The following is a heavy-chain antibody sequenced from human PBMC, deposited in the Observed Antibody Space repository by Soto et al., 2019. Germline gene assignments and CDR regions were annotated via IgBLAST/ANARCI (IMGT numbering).Heavy chain of an antibody. CDR1: GYTFTSYG. J-gene: IGHJ6*02. CDR2: ISAYNGNT. Sequence: ASVKVSCKTSGYTFTSYGISWVRQAPGQGLEWMGWISAYNGNTNYAQKLQGRVTMTTDTSTSTAYMELRSLRSDDTAVYYCARDQNYDFWSGYHYYYGMDVWGQGTTVTVSS. V-gene: IGHV1-18*04. D-gene: IGHD3-3*01. CDR3: ARDQNYDFWSGYHYYYGMDV.